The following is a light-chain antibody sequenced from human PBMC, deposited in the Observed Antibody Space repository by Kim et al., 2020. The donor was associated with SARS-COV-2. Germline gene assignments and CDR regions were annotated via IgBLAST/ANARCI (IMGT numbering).Light chain of an antibody. CDR3: QQYETSPAT. Sequence: GDNSTIFSSAGSRVDSNYLAWYQQKPGQAPDVLIYGASTMPTGVPSRFSGSGSGTDFTLTISSLQAEDVAAYYCQQYETSPATFGQGTKVEIK. J-gene: IGKJ1*01. CDR1: SRVDSNY. V-gene: IGKV3D-7*01. CDR2: GAS.